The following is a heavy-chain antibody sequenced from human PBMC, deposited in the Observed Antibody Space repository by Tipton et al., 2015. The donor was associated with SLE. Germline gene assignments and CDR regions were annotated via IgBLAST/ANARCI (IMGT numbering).Heavy chain of an antibody. CDR3: AREGGNSSGWLVY. V-gene: IGHV4-59*01. D-gene: IGHD6-19*01. CDR1: GGSISGYY. CDR2: IYYSGST. Sequence: TLSLTCTVSGGSISGYYWSWIRQPPGKGLEWIGYIYYSGSTNYNPSLKSRVTISVDTSKNQFSLKLSSVTAADTAVYYCAREGGNSSGWLVYWGQGTLVTVSS. J-gene: IGHJ4*02.